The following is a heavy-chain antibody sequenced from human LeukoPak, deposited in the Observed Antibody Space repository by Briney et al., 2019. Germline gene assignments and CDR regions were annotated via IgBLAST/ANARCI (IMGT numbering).Heavy chain of an antibody. CDR1: GFTFSSYA. CDR2: FSSSGGST. J-gene: IGHJ3*02. Sequence: GGSLRLSCAASGFTFSSYAMSWVRQAPGKGLEWVSAFSSSGGSTYYADSVKGRFTISRDNSKNTLYLQMNSLRAEDTAVYYCAKGLGYCSSTSCYTGFDAFDIWGQGTMVTVSS. CDR3: AKGLGYCSSTSCYTGFDAFDI. D-gene: IGHD2-2*02. V-gene: IGHV3-23*01.